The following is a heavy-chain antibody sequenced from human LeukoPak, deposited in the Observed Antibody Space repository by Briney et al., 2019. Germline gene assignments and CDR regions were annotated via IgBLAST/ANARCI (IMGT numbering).Heavy chain of an antibody. CDR1: GFTFSSYA. CDR2: ISGSGGNT. V-gene: IGHV3-23*01. CDR3: AKAVDTAMVTSDY. D-gene: IGHD5-18*01. Sequence: PGGSLRLSCAVSGFTFSSYAMSWVRQAPGKGLEWVSTISGSGGNTYYAASVKGRFTISRDNSKNTLYLQMNSLRAEDTAVYYCAKAVDTAMVTSDYWGQGALVAVSS. J-gene: IGHJ4*02.